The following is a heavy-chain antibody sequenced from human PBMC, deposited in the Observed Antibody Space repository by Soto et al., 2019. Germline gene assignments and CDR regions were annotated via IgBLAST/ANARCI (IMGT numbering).Heavy chain of an antibody. J-gene: IGHJ6*02. V-gene: IGHV3-23*01. CDR2: ISGSGGST. D-gene: IGHD2-15*01. Sequence: EVQLLESGGGLVQPGGSLRLSCAASGFTFSSYAMSWVRQAPGKGLEWVSAISGSGGSTYYADSVKGRFTISRDNSKNTLYLKMNSLRAEDTAVYYCAKDSDIVVVVAATFYGMDVWGQGTTVTVSS. CDR1: GFTFSSYA. CDR3: AKDSDIVVVVAATFYGMDV.